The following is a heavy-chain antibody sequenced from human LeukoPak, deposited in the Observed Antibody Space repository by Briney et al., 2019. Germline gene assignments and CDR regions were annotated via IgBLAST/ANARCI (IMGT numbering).Heavy chain of an antibody. D-gene: IGHD1-26*01. V-gene: IGHV3-15*01. J-gene: IGHJ3*02. CDR2: FKSKVAGGTT. CDR1: GFTFSVTW. Sequence: PGGSLRLSCAASGFTFSVTWMSWVRQAPGRGLEWVGRFKSKVAGGTTDYAAPVAGRFTISRDDSKNMLYLQMNSLKTEDTGVYYCTRGAPQADVFDIWGKGTMVTVSS. CDR3: TRGAPQADVFDI.